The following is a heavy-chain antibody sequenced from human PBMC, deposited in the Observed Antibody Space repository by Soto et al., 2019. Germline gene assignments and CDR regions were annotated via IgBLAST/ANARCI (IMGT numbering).Heavy chain of an antibody. D-gene: IGHD2-2*01. J-gene: IGHJ5*02. V-gene: IGHV1-69*01. CDR1: GGPFSSYA. Sequence: QVQLVQSGAEVKKPGSSVKVSCKASGGPFSSYAISWVRQAPGQGLEWMGGITPMFGRPNFAQKFRGRVTITADESTSTVHMELSSLRSEDTAVYYCAREGCSSPSWGARRGLNWFDPWGQGTLVTVSS. CDR3: AREGCSSPSWGARRGLNWFDP. CDR2: ITPMFGRP.